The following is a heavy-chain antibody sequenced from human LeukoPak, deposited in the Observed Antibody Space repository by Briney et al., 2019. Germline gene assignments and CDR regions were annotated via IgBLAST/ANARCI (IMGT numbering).Heavy chain of an antibody. CDR1: GFTFSSFA. CDR2: ISGSGGST. CDR3: AKKCSLLSPGNYFDY. Sequence: GGSLRLSCAASGFTFSSFAMSWVRQAPGKGLEWVSIISGSGGSTYYADSVKGRFTISRDNSWNTLYLQMNALGAEDTAVYYCAKKCSLLSPGNYFDYWGQGTLVTVST. V-gene: IGHV3-23*01. D-gene: IGHD3-10*01. J-gene: IGHJ4*02.